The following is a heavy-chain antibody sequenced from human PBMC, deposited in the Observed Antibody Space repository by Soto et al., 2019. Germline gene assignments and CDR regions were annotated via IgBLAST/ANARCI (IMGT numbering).Heavy chain of an antibody. CDR2: IYYSGST. D-gene: IGHD3-10*01. CDR3: ARTMVRGVSLGANWFDP. CDR1: GGSISSGDYY. Sequence: SETMSLTCTVSGGSISSGDYYWSWIHQPPGKGLEWIGYIYYSGSTYYNPSLKSRVTISVDTSKNQFSLKLSSVTAADTAVYYCARTMVRGVSLGANWFDPWGQGTLVTVSS. J-gene: IGHJ5*02. V-gene: IGHV4-30-4*01.